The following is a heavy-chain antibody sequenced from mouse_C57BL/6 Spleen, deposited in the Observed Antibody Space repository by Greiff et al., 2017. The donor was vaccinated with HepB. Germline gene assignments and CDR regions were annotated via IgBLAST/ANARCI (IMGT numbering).Heavy chain of an antibody. CDR1: GFTFSDYG. CDR2: ISSGSSTI. J-gene: IGHJ2*01. D-gene: IGHD2-3*01. Sequence: EVKLMESGGGLVKPGGSLKLSCAASGFTFSDYGMHWVRQAPEKGLEWVAYISSGSSTIYYADKVKGRFTISRDNAKNTLFLQMTSLRSEDTAMYYCARRSPDGSPFDYWGQGTTLTVSS. V-gene: IGHV5-17*01. CDR3: ARRSPDGSPFDY.